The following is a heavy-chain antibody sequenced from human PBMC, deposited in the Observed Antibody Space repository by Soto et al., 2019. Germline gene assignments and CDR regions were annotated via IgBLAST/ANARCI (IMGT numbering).Heavy chain of an antibody. CDR3: ARPSVDKNYGMDV. J-gene: IGHJ6*02. CDR2: IYYSGST. CDR1: GGSISSSSYY. D-gene: IGHD5-12*01. V-gene: IGHV4-39*01. Sequence: SETLSLTCTVSGGSISSSSYYWGWIRQPPGKGLEWIGSIYYSGSTYYNPSLKSRVTISVDTSKNQFSLKLSSVTAADTAVYYCARPSVDKNYGMDVWGQGTTVTVSS.